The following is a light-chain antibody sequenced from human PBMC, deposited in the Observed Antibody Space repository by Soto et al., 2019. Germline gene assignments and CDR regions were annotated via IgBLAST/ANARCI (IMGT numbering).Light chain of an antibody. CDR1: QSVLYSSNNKNY. J-gene: IGKJ4*01. CDR2: WAS. Sequence: DIVMTQAPDSLAVSLGERATINCKSSQSVLYSSNNKNYLAWYQQKPGQPPKLLIYWASTRESGVPDRFSSSGSGTDFTLTIISLQAEDVAVYYCQQYSSTPLTFAGGTMLELK. V-gene: IGKV4-1*01. CDR3: QQYSSTPLT.